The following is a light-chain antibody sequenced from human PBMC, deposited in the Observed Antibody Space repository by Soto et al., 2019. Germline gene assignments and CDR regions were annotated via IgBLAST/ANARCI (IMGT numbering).Light chain of an antibody. J-gene: IGKJ2*01. CDR3: QQYVNLPYT. CDR2: DAS. CDR1: QDINNY. Sequence: DIQMTQPPSSLSTSVGDRVTITCQASQDINNYLNWYQQKPGKAPKLLIYDASNLGTGVPLRFSGSGSGTDFTLTISSLQPEDVATYFCQQYVNLPYTFGQGTKLEIK. V-gene: IGKV1-33*01.